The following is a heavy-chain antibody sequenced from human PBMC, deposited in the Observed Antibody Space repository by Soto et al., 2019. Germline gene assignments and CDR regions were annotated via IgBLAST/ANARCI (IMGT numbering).Heavy chain of an antibody. CDR3: ARELSLLGKWLGFDY. Sequence: GGSLRLSCAASGFTFSSYAMHWVRQAPGKGLEWVAVISYDGSNKYYADSVKGRFTISRDNSKNTLYLQMNSLRAEDTAVYYCARELSLLGKWLGFDYWGQGTLVTVSS. J-gene: IGHJ4*02. CDR2: ISYDGSNK. V-gene: IGHV3-30-3*01. D-gene: IGHD6-19*01. CDR1: GFTFSSYA.